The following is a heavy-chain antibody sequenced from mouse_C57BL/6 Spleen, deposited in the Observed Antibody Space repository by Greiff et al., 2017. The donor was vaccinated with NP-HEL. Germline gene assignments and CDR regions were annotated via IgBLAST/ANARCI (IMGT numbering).Heavy chain of an antibody. Sequence: QVQLQQPGAELVKPGASVKLSCKASGYTFTSYWMHWVKQRPGQGLEWIGMIHPNSGSTNYNEKFKSKATLSVDKSSSTPYIQRSSQTSEDSAVYYCATNYYVSSFYWYFDVWSTGTTVTVSS. J-gene: IGHJ1*03. D-gene: IGHD1-1*01. CDR2: IHPNSGST. CDR3: ATNYYVSSFYWYFDV. CDR1: GYTFTSYW. V-gene: IGHV1-64*01.